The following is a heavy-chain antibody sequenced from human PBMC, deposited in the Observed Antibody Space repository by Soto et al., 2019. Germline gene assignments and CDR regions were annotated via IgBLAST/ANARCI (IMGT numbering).Heavy chain of an antibody. CDR1: GYTFTNYA. CDR2: INAGNGNT. J-gene: IGHJ4*02. V-gene: IGHV1-3*01. CDR3: TRDLQADY. Sequence: QVQLVQSGAEVKKPGASVKVSCKASGYTFTNYAMHWVRQAPGQRLEWMGWINAGNGNTKYSQKFQGRVTITRDTSARTAYMELSSLRSEDTAVYYCTRDLQADYWGQGTLVTVSS.